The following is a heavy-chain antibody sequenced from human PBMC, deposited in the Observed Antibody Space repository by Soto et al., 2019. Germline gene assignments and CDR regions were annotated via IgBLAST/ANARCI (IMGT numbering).Heavy chain of an antibody. V-gene: IGHV1-2*02. CDR1: GYTFTGYY. D-gene: IGHD3-9*01. CDR2: INPNSVGT. CDR3: ARARDTYYDILTGYVYPSANWFDP. Sequence: GASVKVSCKASGYTFTGYYIHWVRQAPGQGHKWMGWINPNSVGTNYAQKFQGRVTMTRDTSISTAYMELSRLRSDDTAVYYCARARDTYYDILTGYVYPSANWFDPWGQGTLVTVSS. J-gene: IGHJ5*02.